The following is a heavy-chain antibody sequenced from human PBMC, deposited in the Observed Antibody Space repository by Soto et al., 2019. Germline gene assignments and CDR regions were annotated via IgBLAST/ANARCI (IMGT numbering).Heavy chain of an antibody. CDR3: AKSLTMIVVVITTVGVDNWFDP. D-gene: IGHD3-22*01. J-gene: IGHJ5*02. Sequence: GGSLRLSCAASGFTFSSYAMSWVRQAPGKGLEWVSAISGSGGSTYYADSVKGRFTISRDNSKNTLYLQMNSLRAEDTAVYYCAKSLTMIVVVITTVGVDNWFDPWGQGTLVTVSS. CDR2: ISGSGGST. CDR1: GFTFSSYA. V-gene: IGHV3-23*01.